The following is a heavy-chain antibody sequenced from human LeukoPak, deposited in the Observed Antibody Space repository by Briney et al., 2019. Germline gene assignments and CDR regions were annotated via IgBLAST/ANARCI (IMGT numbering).Heavy chain of an antibody. Sequence: GGSLRLSCAASGFTFSSYAMHWVRQAPGKGLEWVAVISYDGSNKYYADSVKGRFTISRDNSKNTLYLQMNSLRAEDTAVYYCASSSLLWFGDAGWFDPWGQGTLVTVSS. CDR3: ASSSLLWFGDAGWFDP. CDR1: GFTFSSYA. CDR2: ISYDGSNK. V-gene: IGHV3-30*04. J-gene: IGHJ5*02. D-gene: IGHD3-10*01.